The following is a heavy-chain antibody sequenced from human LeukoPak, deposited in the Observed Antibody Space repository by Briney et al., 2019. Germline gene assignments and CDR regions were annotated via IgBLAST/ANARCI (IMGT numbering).Heavy chain of an antibody. CDR1: AFTFSTYA. D-gene: IGHD7-27*01. CDR3: ARDINGESFDY. J-gene: IGHJ4*02. CDR2: ISYDGSDK. Sequence: GGSLKLSCAASAFTFSTYAMHWVRQAPGKGLEWVAVISYDGSDKNYADSVKGRFTISRDNSKNTLYLQMNSLRAEDTAVYYCARDINGESFDYWGQGTLVTVSS. V-gene: IGHV3-30-3*01.